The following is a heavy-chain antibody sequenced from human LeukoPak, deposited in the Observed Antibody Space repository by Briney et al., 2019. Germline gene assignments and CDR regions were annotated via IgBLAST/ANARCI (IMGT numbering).Heavy chain of an antibody. CDR1: GLTFSDAW. CDR2: IKSKPDGETT. V-gene: IGHV3-15*01. Sequence: GGSLRLSCVVSGLTFSDAWMSWVRQAPGKGLEWVGRIKSKPDGETTVYAAPVKGRFTISRDDSRNMVSLQMNGLKTEDTAIYYCATGGYYFDYWGQGTLVTVSS. J-gene: IGHJ4*02. CDR3: ATGGYYFDY.